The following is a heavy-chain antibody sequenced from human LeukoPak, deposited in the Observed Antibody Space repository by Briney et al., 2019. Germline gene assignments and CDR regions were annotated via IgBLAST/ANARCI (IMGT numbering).Heavy chain of an antibody. Sequence: SETLSLTCTVSGGSIRSHYWSWIRQPPGKGPEWIGDIHHSGSTNNNPSLKSRVTILVDTSKNQFSLKLSSVTAADTAVYYCARREVVVTHDAFDIWGQGTMITYSS. CDR2: IHHSGST. D-gene: IGHD2-21*02. V-gene: IGHV4-59*08. CDR1: GGSIRSHY. CDR3: ARREVVVTHDAFDI. J-gene: IGHJ3*02.